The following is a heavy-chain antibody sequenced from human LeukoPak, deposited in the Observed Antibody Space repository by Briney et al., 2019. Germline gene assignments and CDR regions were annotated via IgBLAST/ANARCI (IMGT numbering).Heavy chain of an antibody. Sequence: SVNVSFKASGGTFSSYAISWVRQAPGQGLEWMGGIIPIFGTANYAQKFQGRVTITADESTSTAYMELSSLRSEDTAVYYCARDPIAVAGTWDYFDYWGQGTLVTVSS. J-gene: IGHJ4*02. V-gene: IGHV1-69*13. CDR1: GGTFSSYA. CDR3: ARDPIAVAGTWDYFDY. CDR2: IIPIFGTA. D-gene: IGHD6-19*01.